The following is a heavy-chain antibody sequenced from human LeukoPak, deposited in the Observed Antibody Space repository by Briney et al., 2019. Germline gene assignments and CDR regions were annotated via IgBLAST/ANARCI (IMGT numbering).Heavy chain of an antibody. V-gene: IGHV3-15*01. CDR1: GFTFRNAW. J-gene: IGHJ4*02. D-gene: IGHD5-18*01. CDR3: ATDQLWLSGAWHNFDY. CDR2: IKSNSNGGTT. Sequence: GGSLRLSCAASGFTFRNAWMSWVRQAPGKGLEGVGRIKSNSNGGTTDYGTQVKDRFIISRDDATKTLYLEMSSLRTEDAAVYYCATDQLWLSGAWHNFDYWGQGTLVTVSS.